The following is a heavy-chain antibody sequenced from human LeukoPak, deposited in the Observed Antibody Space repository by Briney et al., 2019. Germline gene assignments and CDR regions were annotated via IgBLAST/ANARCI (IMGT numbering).Heavy chain of an antibody. J-gene: IGHJ6*02. CDR3: AILLGGSGSPGMDV. D-gene: IGHD3-10*01. Sequence: GGSLRLSCAASGFTISSNYMSWVRQAPGKGLEWVSVIYSGGRTYYADSVKGRFTISRDNSKNTLYLQMNSLRAEDTAVYYCAILLGGSGSPGMDVWGQGTTVTVSS. CDR1: GFTISSNY. CDR2: IYSGGRT. V-gene: IGHV3-66*04.